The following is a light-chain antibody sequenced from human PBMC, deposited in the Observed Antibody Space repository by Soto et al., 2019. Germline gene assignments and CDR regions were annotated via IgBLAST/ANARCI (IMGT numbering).Light chain of an antibody. Sequence: EIGLTQSPGTLSLSPGERATLSCRVSQSVSSSYLAWYQQKPGQAPRLLIYGASSRATGISDRFSGSGSGTDFTLTISRLEPEDFAVYYCQQYDSSLTFGGGTKVEIK. CDR3: QQYDSSLT. V-gene: IGKV3-20*01. CDR1: QSVSSSY. J-gene: IGKJ4*01. CDR2: GAS.